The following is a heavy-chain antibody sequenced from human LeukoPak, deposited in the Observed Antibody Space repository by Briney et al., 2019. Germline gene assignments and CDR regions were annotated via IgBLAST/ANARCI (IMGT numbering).Heavy chain of an antibody. CDR3: ARDLPRDYYYYGMDV. CDR1: GFTFSSYE. J-gene: IGHJ6*02. CDR2: ISSSGSTI. V-gene: IGHV3-48*03. Sequence: GGSLRLSCAASGFTFSSYEMNWVRQAPGKGLEWVSYISSSGSTIYYADSVKGRFTISRDNAKNSLYLQMNSLRAEDTAVYYCARDLPRDYYYYGMDVWGQGTTVTVSS.